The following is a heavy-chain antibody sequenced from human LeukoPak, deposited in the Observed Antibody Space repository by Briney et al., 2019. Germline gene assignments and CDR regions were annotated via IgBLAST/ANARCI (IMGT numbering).Heavy chain of an antibody. CDR2: LRRDGSDK. V-gene: IGHV3-30*02. J-gene: IGHJ4*02. CDR1: GFTFSNYG. D-gene: IGHD5-18*01. CDR3: AKDHSQNFDY. Sequence: GGSLRLSCAATGFTFSNYGMHWVRQARGKGLEWVAFLRRDGSDKYYADSVKGRFTISRDNSENTVYLQMNSLRPEDTAVYYCAKDHSQNFDYWGQGTLVTVSS.